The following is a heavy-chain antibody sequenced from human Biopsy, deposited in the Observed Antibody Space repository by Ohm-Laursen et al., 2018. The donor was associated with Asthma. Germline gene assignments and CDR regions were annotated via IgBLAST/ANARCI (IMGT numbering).Heavy chain of an antibody. V-gene: IGHV3-20*01. CDR2: INWNGGST. CDR1: GFTFDDYG. J-gene: IGHJ4*02. Sequence: SLRLSCAASGFTFDDYGTSWVRQAPGKGLDWVSGINWNGGSTGYADSVKGRFTISRDNAKNSLYLQMNSLRAEDTALYHCGRDMGGFGSGWFPVEFWGQGTLVTASS. D-gene: IGHD6-19*01. CDR3: GRDMGGFGSGWFPVEF.